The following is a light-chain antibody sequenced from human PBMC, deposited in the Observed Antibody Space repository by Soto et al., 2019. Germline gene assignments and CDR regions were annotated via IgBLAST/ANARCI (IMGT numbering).Light chain of an antibody. CDR3: QQSFRTPIT. CDR1: QSISSS. Sequence: DIQMTQSPSSLSASVGDRVTITCRDSQSISSSLNWYQQKPGNVPKLLIFAASSLQSGVPSRFRGSGSGTEFTLTISSLQVEAFATYYCQQSFRTPITFGQGTRLEIK. J-gene: IGKJ5*01. V-gene: IGKV1-39*01. CDR2: AAS.